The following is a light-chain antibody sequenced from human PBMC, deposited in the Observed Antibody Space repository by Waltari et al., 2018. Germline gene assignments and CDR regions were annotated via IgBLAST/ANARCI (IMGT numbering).Light chain of an antibody. CDR2: YNN. CDR3: TTWDDSLNGGL. V-gene: IGLV1-36*01. J-gene: IGLJ2*01. CDR1: SSNNGSNG. Sequence: QSVLTQPPSASEAARKRVTISCSGSSSNNGSNGVSWYQQFPETAPKLLIYYNNRRPSGVSDRFSGSKSGTSASLTISGLQTEDEADYYCTTWDDSLNGGLFGGGTRLTVL.